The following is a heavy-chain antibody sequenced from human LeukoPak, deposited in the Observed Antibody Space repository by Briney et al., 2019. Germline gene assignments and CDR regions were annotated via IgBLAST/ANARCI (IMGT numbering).Heavy chain of an antibody. Sequence: SETLSLTCTVSGGSISSGGYYWSWIRQPPGKGLEWIGYIYHSGSTYYNPSLKSRVTISVDRSKNQFSLKLSSVTAADTAVYYCASCTMVRGVIDYWGQGTLVTVSS. D-gene: IGHD3-10*01. CDR1: GGSISSGGYY. V-gene: IGHV4-30-2*01. J-gene: IGHJ4*02. CDR3: ASCTMVRGVIDY. CDR2: IYHSGST.